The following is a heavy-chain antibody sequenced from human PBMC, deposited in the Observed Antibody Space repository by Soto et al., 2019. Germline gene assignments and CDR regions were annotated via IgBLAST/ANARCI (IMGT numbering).Heavy chain of an antibody. Sequence: SGGSLRLSCAASGFTFNNYAMDWVRQAPGKGLEWVAVISYDGNNKYYADSVKGRFTISRDNSKNTLYLQMNSLRAEDTAVYYCARDFDYGGDLDYWGQGTLVTVSS. CDR1: GFTFNNYA. J-gene: IGHJ4*02. V-gene: IGHV3-30-3*01. CDR2: ISYDGNNK. D-gene: IGHD4-17*01. CDR3: ARDFDYGGDLDY.